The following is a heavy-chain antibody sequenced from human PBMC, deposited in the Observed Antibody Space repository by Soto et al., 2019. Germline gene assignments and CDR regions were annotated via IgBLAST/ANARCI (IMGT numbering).Heavy chain of an antibody. CDR3: ARDHTPRGLLWFGELSYPHYYYGMDV. D-gene: IGHD3-10*01. J-gene: IGHJ6*02. V-gene: IGHV3-21*01. Sequence: TGGSLRLSCAASGFTFSSYSMDWVRQAPGKGLEWVSSISSSSSYIYYADSVKGRFTISRDNAKNSLYLQMNSLRAEDTAVYYCARDHTPRGLLWFGELSYPHYYYGMDVWGQGTTVTVSS. CDR2: ISSSSSYI. CDR1: GFTFSSYS.